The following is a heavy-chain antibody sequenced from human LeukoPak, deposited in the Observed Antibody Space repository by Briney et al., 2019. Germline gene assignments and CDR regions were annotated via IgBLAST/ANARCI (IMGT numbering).Heavy chain of an antibody. CDR3: AKGIRSGSSSWFDAFDI. CDR2: IKQDGGEK. J-gene: IGHJ3*02. V-gene: IGHV3-7*01. Sequence: GGSLRLSCAASGFTFSSYWMSWDRQAPGKGLEWVANIKQDGGEKYYVDSVKGRFTISRDNAKNSLYLQMNSLRAEDTAVYYCAKGIRSGSSSWFDAFDIWGQGTMVTVSS. CDR1: GFTFSSYW. D-gene: IGHD6-13*01.